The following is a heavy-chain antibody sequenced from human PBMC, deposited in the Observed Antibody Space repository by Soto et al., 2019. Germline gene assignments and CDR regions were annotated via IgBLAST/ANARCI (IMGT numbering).Heavy chain of an antibody. Sequence: GGSLRLSCAASGFTFSSYGMHWVRQAPGKGLEWVAVISYDGSNKYYADSVKVRFTISRDNSKNTLYLQMNSLRAEDTAVYYCAKEYQQLVLSPGYYGMDVWGQGTTVTVSS. CDR1: GFTFSSYG. J-gene: IGHJ6*02. D-gene: IGHD6-13*01. V-gene: IGHV3-30*18. CDR2: ISYDGSNK. CDR3: AKEYQQLVLSPGYYGMDV.